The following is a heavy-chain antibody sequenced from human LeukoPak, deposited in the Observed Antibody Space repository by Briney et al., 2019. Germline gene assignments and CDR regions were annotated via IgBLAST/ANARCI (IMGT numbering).Heavy chain of an antibody. CDR1: GGSISSSSYY. CDR3: ARDRSGYDLDMDV. V-gene: IGHV4-39*07. J-gene: IGHJ6*03. Sequence: PSETLSLTCTVSGGSISSSSYYWGWLRQPPGKGLEWIGSIYYSGSTYYNPSLKSRVTISVDTSKNQFSLKLSSVTAADTAVYYCARDRSGYDLDMDVWGKGTTVTVSS. CDR2: IYYSGST. D-gene: IGHD5-12*01.